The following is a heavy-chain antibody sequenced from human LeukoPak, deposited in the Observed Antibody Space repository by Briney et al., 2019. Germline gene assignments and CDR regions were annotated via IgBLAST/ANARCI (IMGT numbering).Heavy chain of an antibody. J-gene: IGHJ5*02. Sequence: SETLSLTCAVYGGSFSGYYWSWIRQPPGEGLEWIGEINHSGSTNYNPSLKSRVTISVDTSKNQFSLKLTSVTAADTAVYYCASGSWSRRFAPWGQGTLVTVSS. CDR3: ASGSWSRRFAP. D-gene: IGHD1-14*01. CDR2: INHSGST. CDR1: GGSFSGYY. V-gene: IGHV4-34*01.